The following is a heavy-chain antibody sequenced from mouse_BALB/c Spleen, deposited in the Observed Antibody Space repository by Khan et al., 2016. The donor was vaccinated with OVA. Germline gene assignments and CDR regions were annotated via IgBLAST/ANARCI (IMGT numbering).Heavy chain of an antibody. Sequence: QVQLKQSGPELKKPGETVKISCKASGYTFTNYGMNWVKQAPGKGLKWMGWINTYTEEPTYADDFKGRFVFSLETSASTAYLQVSNLKNEDMTTYFCARISSYWYSDVWGAGTTVTVSS. CDR2: INTYTEEP. V-gene: IGHV9-1*02. CDR1: GYTFTNYG. J-gene: IGHJ1*01. D-gene: IGHD6-2*01. CDR3: ARISSYWYSDV.